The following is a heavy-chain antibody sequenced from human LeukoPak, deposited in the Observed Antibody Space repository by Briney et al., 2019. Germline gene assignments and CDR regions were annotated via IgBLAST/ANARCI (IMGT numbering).Heavy chain of an antibody. CDR1: GGSMNSGSYY. CDR2: IYSSGST. D-gene: IGHD5-24*01. CDR3: AKDRLRATLTSFDY. Sequence: PSQTLSLTCTVSGGSMNSGSYYWSWIRQSAGKGLEWIGRIYSSGSTNYSPSLQSRVTISVDTSKNQFSLTLSAVTPADTAVYYCAKDRLRATLTSFDYWGQGTLVTVSS. V-gene: IGHV4-61*02. J-gene: IGHJ4*02.